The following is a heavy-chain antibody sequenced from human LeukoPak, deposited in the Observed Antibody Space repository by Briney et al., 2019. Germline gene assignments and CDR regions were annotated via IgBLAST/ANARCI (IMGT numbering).Heavy chain of an antibody. CDR1: GFTFDDYA. J-gene: IGHJ3*02. Sequence: GGSLRLSCAASGFTFDDYAMHWVRRAPGKGLEWVSLISGDGDSTYYTHSVKGRFTISRDNSQNFLYLQMNSLSTEDTALYYCAKDMRYSSGWSDAFDIWGQGTRVTVSS. CDR2: ISGDGDST. V-gene: IGHV3-43*02. D-gene: IGHD6-19*01. CDR3: AKDMRYSSGWSDAFDI.